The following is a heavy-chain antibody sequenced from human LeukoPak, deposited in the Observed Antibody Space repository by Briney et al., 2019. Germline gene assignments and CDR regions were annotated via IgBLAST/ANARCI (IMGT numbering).Heavy chain of an antibody. J-gene: IGHJ4*02. Sequence: GGSLRLSCAASGFTFSSYGMHWVRQAPGKGLEWVAVISYDGSNKYYADSVKGRFTISRDNSKNTLYLQMNSLRAEDTAVYYCAKDEGRNYDFWSGYYTGMDYWGQGTLVTVS. CDR3: AKDEGRNYDFWSGYYTGMDY. CDR2: ISYDGSNK. D-gene: IGHD3-3*01. CDR1: GFTFSSYG. V-gene: IGHV3-30*18.